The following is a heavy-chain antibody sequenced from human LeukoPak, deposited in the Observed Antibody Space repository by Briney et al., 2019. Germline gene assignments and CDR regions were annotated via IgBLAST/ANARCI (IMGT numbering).Heavy chain of an antibody. V-gene: IGHV1-69*05. D-gene: IGHD2-2*01. CDR1: GGTFSTYA. CDR3: ARSRIEYQLQGSAMDV. J-gene: IGHJ6*03. CDR2: IIPIFGTA. Sequence: GASVKVSCKASGGTFSTYAISWVRQAPGQGLEWMGGIIPIFGTANYAQKFQGRVTITTDESTSTAYMELSSLRSEDTAVYYCARSRIEYQLQGSAMDVWGKGTTVTVSS.